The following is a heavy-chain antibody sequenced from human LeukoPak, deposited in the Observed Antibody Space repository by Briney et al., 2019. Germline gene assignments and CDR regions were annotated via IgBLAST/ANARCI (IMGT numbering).Heavy chain of an antibody. J-gene: IGHJ4*02. CDR2: ISSSGSTI. D-gene: IGHD3-9*01. CDR1: GFTFSNYE. Sequence: GGSLRLSCAASGFTFSNYEMNWVRQAPGKGLEWVACISSSGSTIYYADSVKGRFTISRDNAKNSLYLQMNSLRAEDTAVYYCARVMALRYFEWLRDFDFWGQGTLVTVSS. CDR3: ARVMALRYFEWLRDFDF. V-gene: IGHV3-48*03.